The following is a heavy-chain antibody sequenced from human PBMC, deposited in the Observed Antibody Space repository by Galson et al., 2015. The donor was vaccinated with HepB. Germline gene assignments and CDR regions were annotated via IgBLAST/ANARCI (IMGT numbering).Heavy chain of an antibody. J-gene: IGHJ4*02. CDR2: INPSGGST. CDR1: GYTFTSYY. CDR3: TRGWGYDSSGRAPGY. V-gene: IGHV1-46*01. Sequence: SVKVSCKASGYTFTSYYIHWVRQAPGQGLEWMGIINPSGGSTSYAQKFQDRVTMTTDTSTSTVYLELSSLRSEDTAVYYCTRGWGYDSSGRAPGYWGQGTLVTVSS. D-gene: IGHD3-22*01.